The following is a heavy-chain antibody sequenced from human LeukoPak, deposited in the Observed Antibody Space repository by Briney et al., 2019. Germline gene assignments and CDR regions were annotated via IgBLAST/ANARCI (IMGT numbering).Heavy chain of an antibody. CDR3: ARYNGGRFDP. CDR1: GGTFSSYA. Sequence: ASVKVSCKASGGTFSSYAINWVRQAPGQGLEWMGRIIPILGIANYAQKFQGRVTITADKSTSTAYMELSSLRSEDTAVYYCARYNGGRFDPWGQGTLVTVSS. V-gene: IGHV1-69*04. CDR2: IIPILGIA. D-gene: IGHD1-1*01. J-gene: IGHJ5*02.